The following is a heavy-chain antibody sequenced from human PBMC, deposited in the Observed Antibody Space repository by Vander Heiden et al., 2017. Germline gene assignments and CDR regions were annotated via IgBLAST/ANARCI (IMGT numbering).Heavy chain of an antibody. D-gene: IGHD2-2*03. CDR2: IYPGDSET. V-gene: IGHV5-51*01. J-gene: IGHJ4*02. CDR3: ARRGLDMSGPFDY. CDR1: GHSFTNNW. Sequence: AQLVQYGAEVKMPGESPKTSCQGSGHSFTNNWNGWVRQMPGKGLEYMGCIYPGDSETINSPSFHGRVTISAAKSTSSAYLQWSSLEASDTAMYYCARRGLDMSGPFDYWGQGTLVTVSS.